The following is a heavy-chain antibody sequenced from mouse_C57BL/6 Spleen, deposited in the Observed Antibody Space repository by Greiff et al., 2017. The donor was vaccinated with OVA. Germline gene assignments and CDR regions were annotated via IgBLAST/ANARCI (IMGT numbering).Heavy chain of an antibody. Sequence: QVQLQQPGAELVRPGSSVKLSCKASGYTFTSYWMDWVKQRPGQGLEWIGNISPSDSETHYNQKFKDKATLTVDKSSSTAYMQVSSLTSEDSAGYYCARSDYPYAMDYWGQGTSVTVSS. CDR3: ARSDYPYAMDY. CDR1: GYTFTSYW. V-gene: IGHV1-61*01. J-gene: IGHJ4*01. D-gene: IGHD2-4*01. CDR2: ISPSDSET.